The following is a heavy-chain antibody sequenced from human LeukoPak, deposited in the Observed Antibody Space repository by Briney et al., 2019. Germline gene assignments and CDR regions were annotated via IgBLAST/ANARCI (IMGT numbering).Heavy chain of an antibody. V-gene: IGHV3-74*01. J-gene: IGHJ5*02. D-gene: IGHD3-10*01. CDR3: AGDYGSGNNWFDP. Sequence: GGSLRLSCAASGFSFSRYWMHWVRQAPGKGLVWVSHINSDGSSTSYADSVKGRFTISRDNAKNTLYLQMNSLGAEDTAVYYCAGDYGSGNNWFDPWGQGTLVTASS. CDR2: INSDGSST. CDR1: GFSFSRYW.